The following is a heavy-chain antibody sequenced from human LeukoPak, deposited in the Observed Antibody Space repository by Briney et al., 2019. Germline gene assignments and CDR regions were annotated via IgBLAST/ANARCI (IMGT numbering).Heavy chain of an antibody. CDR2: ISGSGGST. D-gene: IGHD6-6*01. CDR1: GFTFSSYA. CDR3: AKFGSSSSRGNYYYYMDV. J-gene: IGHJ6*03. V-gene: IGHV3-23*01. Sequence: PGGSLRLSCAASGFTFSSYAMSWVRQAPGKGLEWVSAISGSGGSTYYADSVKGRFTISRDNSKNTLYLQMNSLRAEDTAVYYCAKFGSSSSRGNYYYYMDVWGKGTTVTVSS.